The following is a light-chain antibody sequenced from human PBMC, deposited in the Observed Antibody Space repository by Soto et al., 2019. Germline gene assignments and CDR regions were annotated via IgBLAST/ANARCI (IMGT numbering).Light chain of an antibody. CDR2: GNR. CDR3: QSYDSSLSGSWV. CDR1: SSNIGAGFD. J-gene: IGLJ3*02. Sequence: QSVLTQPPSVSGAPGQRVTISCTWSSSNIGAGFDVHWYQQLPGTAPKLLIYGNRKRPSGVPDRFSGSKSGTSASLAINGLQAEDEAHYYCQSYDSSLSGSWVFGGGTKLTVL. V-gene: IGLV1-40*01.